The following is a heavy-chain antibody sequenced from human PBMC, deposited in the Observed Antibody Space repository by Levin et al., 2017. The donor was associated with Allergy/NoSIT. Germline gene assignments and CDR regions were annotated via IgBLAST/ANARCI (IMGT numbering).Heavy chain of an antibody. Sequence: PSETLSLTCAISGDSVSGDRVAWNWIRQSPSRGLEWLGRTYYRSKWYNEYAVSVKSRIIIDPDTSKNQFSLQLNSVTPEDTAVYYCTRVNFKNWFDPWGQGTLVTVSS. CDR2: TYYRSKWYN. V-gene: IGHV6-1*01. CDR1: GDSVSGDRVA. D-gene: IGHD1-7*01. CDR3: TRVNFKNWFDP. J-gene: IGHJ5*02.